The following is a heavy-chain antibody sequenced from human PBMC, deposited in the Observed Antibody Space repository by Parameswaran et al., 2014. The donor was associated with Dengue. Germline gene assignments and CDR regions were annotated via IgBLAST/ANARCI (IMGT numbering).Heavy chain of an antibody. Sequence: WIRQPPGKALEWLARIDWDDDKYFSTSLKTRLTISKDTSKNQVVLTMTNMDPIDTATYFCARTTRMEAVRRGDYYFYGMDVWGQGTTVTVSS. J-gene: IGHJ6*02. CDR2: IDWDDDK. V-gene: IGHV2-70*11. D-gene: IGHD6-13*01. CDR3: ARTTRMEAVRRGDYYFYGMDV.